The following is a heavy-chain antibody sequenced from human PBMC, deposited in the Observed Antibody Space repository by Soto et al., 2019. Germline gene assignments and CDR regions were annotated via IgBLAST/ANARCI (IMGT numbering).Heavy chain of an antibody. Sequence: QVQLVESGGVVVQPGRSLRLSCAASGFTFSSYAMHWFRQAPGKGLEWVAVISYDGSNKYYADSVKGRFTISRDNSKNTLYLEMNSLRAEDTAVYYCVRDYYDSCGDYTTGYWGQGTLVTVYS. CDR3: VRDYYDSCGDYTTGY. V-gene: IGHV3-30-3*01. J-gene: IGHJ4*02. CDR1: GFTFSSYA. D-gene: IGHD3-22*01. CDR2: ISYDGSNK.